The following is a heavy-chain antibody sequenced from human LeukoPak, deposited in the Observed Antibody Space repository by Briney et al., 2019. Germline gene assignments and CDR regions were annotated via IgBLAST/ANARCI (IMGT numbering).Heavy chain of an antibody. J-gene: IGHJ4*02. CDR3: AKGIGIAVAGTHDY. CDR2: ISSSGSTT. Sequence: GGSLRLSCAASGFTFSDYYMSWIRQAPGKGLEWVSYISSSGSTTYYADSVKGRFTISRDNAKNSLYLQMNSLRAEDTALYYCAKGIGIAVAGTHDYWGQGTLVTVSS. V-gene: IGHV3-11*01. CDR1: GFTFSDYY. D-gene: IGHD6-19*01.